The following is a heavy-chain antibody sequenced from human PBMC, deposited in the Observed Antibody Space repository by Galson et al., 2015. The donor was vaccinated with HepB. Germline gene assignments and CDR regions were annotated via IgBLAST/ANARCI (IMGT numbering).Heavy chain of an antibody. V-gene: IGHV3-33*01. CDR3: ARDTAQDSYHALGMDV. J-gene: IGHJ6*02. D-gene: IGHD5-18*01. CDR2: IWYDGSNK. Sequence: SLRLSCAASGFTFSSYGMHWVRQAPGKGLEWVAVIWYDGSNKYYADSVKGRFTISRDNSKNTLYLQMNSLRAEDTAVYYCARDTAQDSYHALGMDVWGQGTTVTVSS. CDR1: GFTFSSYG.